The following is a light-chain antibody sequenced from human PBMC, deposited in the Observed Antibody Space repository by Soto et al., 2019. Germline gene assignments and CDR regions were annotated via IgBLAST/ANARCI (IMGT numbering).Light chain of an antibody. CDR2: DAS. V-gene: IGKV3-20*01. Sequence: SPCSLSCNTPNIATPSFGASQTVRNNYLAWYQQKPGQAPRLLIYDASSRATGIPDRFSGGGSGTDFTLTICRLEPEDFAVYYCQQFSIYTLSFGGRAKVAIK. CDR1: QTVRNNY. CDR3: QQFSIYTLS. J-gene: IGKJ4*01.